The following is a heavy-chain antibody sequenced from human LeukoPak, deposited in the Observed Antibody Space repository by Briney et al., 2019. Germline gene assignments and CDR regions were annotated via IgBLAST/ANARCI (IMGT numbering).Heavy chain of an antibody. V-gene: IGHV4-4*07. J-gene: IGHJ4*02. CDR1: GGSISSYY. CDR2: IYTSGST. D-gene: IGHD6-19*01. CDR3: ARSYSSGGEPPYFDY. Sequence: PSETLSLTCTVSGGSISSYYWSWIRQPAGKGLEWIGRIYTSGSTNYNPSLKSRVTMSVDTSKNQSSLKLSSVTAADTAVYYCARSYSSGGEPPYFDYWGQGTLVTVSS.